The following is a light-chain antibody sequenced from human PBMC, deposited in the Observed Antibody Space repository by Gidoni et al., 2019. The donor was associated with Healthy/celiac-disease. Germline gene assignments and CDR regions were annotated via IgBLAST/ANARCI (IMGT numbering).Light chain of an antibody. CDR2: QDS. CDR1: KVGDKY. J-gene: IGLJ2*01. CDR3: QAWDSSTAWEV. V-gene: IGLV3-1*01. Sequence: SYELTQPPSVSVSPGQTASITCSGDKVGDKYACWYQQKPGQSPVLVIYQDSKRPSGIPERFSGSNSGNTATLTISGTQAMDEADYYCQAWDSSTAWEVFGGGTKLTVL.